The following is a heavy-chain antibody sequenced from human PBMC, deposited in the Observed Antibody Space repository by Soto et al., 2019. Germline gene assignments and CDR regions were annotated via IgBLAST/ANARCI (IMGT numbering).Heavy chain of an antibody. Sequence: SETLSLTFAVFGGSFCGYYWSWVRPPPGEGLEWIGEINHSGSTNYNPSLKSRVTISVHTSKNQFSLKLSSVTAADTAVYYCARVDSSSAPYYYYGMDVWGQGTTVTVSS. J-gene: IGHJ6*02. D-gene: IGHD6-6*01. V-gene: IGHV4-34*01. CDR3: ARVDSSSAPYYYYGMDV. CDR2: INHSGST. CDR1: GGSFCGYY.